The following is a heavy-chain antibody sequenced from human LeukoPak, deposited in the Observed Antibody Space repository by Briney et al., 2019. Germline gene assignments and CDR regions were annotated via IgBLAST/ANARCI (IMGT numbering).Heavy chain of an antibody. D-gene: IGHD3-10*01. CDR3: VKSHGAGRYYPLEY. CDR1: GFNFDDYT. J-gene: IGHJ4*02. V-gene: IGHV3-9*01. CDR2: ISWNSDFI. Sequence: GGSLRLSCAASGFNFDDYTMHWVRQPPGKGLEWVSGISWNSDFIVYGDSVKGRFTISRDNAKNSLYLQMNSLRAEDTALYYCVKSHGAGRYYPLEYWGQGTLLTVSS.